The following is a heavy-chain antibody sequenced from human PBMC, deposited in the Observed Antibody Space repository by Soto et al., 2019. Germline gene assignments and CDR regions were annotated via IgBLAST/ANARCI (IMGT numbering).Heavy chain of an antibody. J-gene: IGHJ3*01. CDR1: GGSFSGYF. CDR3: ARGGSSDWQVAFDF. V-gene: IGHV4-34*01. CDR2: VNHNGRN. Sequence: QLHQQQWGAGLLKPSETLSLTCAVYGGSFSGYFWNWIRQSPGKGLEWIGKVNHNGRNNYNPSLQSRVTIFFDMAKNERSLKLTSVTAADTAVYYCARGGSSDWQVAFDFWGQGTMVTVSS. D-gene: IGHD6-19*01.